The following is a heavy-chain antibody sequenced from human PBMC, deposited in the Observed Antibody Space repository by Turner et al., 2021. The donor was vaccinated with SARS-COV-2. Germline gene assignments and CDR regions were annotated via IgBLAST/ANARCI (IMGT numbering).Heavy chain of an antibody. V-gene: IGHV3-53*04. CDR3: SRDLIYYGMDV. D-gene: IGHD3-9*01. Sequence: EVKLVESGGGLVQPAGSLTLSCASSGFTVSSNYMRWVRQVPGKGVEWVSLIYSGGSTYYADSVNGRFTISRHKSKNTLYLQMNSLRAEDTAVYYCSRDLIYYGMDVWGQGTTVTVSS. CDR2: IYSGGST. CDR1: GFTVSSNY. J-gene: IGHJ6*02.